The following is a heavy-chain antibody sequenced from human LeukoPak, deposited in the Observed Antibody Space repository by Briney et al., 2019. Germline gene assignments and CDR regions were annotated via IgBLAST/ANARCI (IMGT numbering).Heavy chain of an antibody. D-gene: IGHD2-2*01. Sequence: LGGSLKISCKDSGYTFTNYWISWVRQIPGKGRGWIGRIDPRDSYTNYGPSFQDHVTISADKSISTAYLQWSSLKASDTAIYYCARHKNAHHNRLDPWGQGTLVTVSS. V-gene: IGHV5-10-1*01. CDR2: IDPRDSYT. J-gene: IGHJ5*02. CDR3: ARHKNAHHNRLDP. CDR1: GYTFTNYW.